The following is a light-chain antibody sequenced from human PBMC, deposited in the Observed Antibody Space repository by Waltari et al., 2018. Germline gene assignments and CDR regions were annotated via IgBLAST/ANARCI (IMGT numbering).Light chain of an antibody. CDR2: DVS. V-gene: IGLV2-23*02. CDR1: SSDFGGYNY. J-gene: IGLJ2*01. Sequence: QSALTQPASVSGSPGQSITISCTGPSSDFGGYNYFSWYQQHPGKAPKLMIYDVSKRPSGVSNRFSGSKSGNTASLTISGLQTEDEADYYCCSYAGTSTVVFGGGTKLTVL. CDR3: CSYAGTSTVV.